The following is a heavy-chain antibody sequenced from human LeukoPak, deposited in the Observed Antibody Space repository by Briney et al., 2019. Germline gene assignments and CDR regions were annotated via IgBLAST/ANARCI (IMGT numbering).Heavy chain of an antibody. D-gene: IGHD3-10*01. CDR1: GFTFSSYA. CDR3: ARSLGVRGALDY. V-gene: IGHV3-30-3*01. Sequence: GGSLGLSCAASGFTFSSYAMHWVRQAPGKGLEWVAVISYDGSNKYYADSVKGRFTISRDNSKNTLYLQMNSLRAEDTAVYYCARSLGVRGALDYWGQGTLVTVSS. CDR2: ISYDGSNK. J-gene: IGHJ4*02.